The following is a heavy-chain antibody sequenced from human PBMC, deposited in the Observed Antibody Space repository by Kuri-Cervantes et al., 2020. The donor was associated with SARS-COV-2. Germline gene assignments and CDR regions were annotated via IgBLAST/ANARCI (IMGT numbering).Heavy chain of an antibody. Sequence: ASVKVSCKASGYTFTSYDINWVRQATGQGLEWMGWMNPNSGNTGYAQKFQGRVAITRNTSISTAYMELSSLRSEDTAVYYCARERYSGYPLDYWGQGTQVTVSS. CDR2: MNPNSGNT. J-gene: IGHJ4*02. CDR1: GYTFTSYD. CDR3: ARERYSGYPLDY. V-gene: IGHV1-8*03. D-gene: IGHD5-12*01.